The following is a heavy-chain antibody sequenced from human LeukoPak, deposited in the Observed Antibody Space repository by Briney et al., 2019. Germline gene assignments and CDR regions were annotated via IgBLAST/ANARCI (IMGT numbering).Heavy chain of an antibody. CDR2: IHYSGST. J-gene: IGHJ4*02. CDR1: GGSLSSTNSY. V-gene: IGHV4-39*01. Sequence: SETLSLTCTVSGGSLSSTNSYWGWIRQPPGKGLEWLGSIHYSGSTYYNPSLKGRVTISVDTSKNQFFLKLSSVTGADTAVYYCARLYYYDSSGYVDYWAQGTLVAVFS. D-gene: IGHD3-22*01. CDR3: ARLYYYDSSGYVDY.